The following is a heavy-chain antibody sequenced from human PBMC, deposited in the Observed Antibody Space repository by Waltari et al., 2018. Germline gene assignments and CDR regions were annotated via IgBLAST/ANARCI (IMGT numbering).Heavy chain of an antibody. D-gene: IGHD3-9*01. Sequence: QVQLVQSGAEVKKPGSSVKVSCKASGGTFSSYAISWVRQAPGQGLEWMGGISPSFGTASYAKQFQGRGTITADKSTSTAYMELGSLRSEDTAVYYCAIGIADYDILTGYNVFDYWGQGTLVTVSS. CDR2: ISPSFGTA. V-gene: IGHV1-69*06. CDR1: GGTFSSYA. CDR3: AIGIADYDILTGYNVFDY. J-gene: IGHJ4*02.